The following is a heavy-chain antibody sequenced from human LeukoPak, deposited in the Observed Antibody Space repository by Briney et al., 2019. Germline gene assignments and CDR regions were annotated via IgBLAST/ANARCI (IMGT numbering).Heavy chain of an antibody. CDR3: AKDQDIVDYYGMDV. D-gene: IGHD2-15*01. Sequence: QPGRSLRLSCAASGFTFDDYATHWVRQAPGKGLEWVSGISWNSGSIGYADSVKGRFTISRDNAKNSLYLQMNSLRAEDTALYYCAKDQDIVDYYGMDVWGQGTTVTVSS. CDR1: GFTFDDYA. CDR2: ISWNSGSI. V-gene: IGHV3-9*01. J-gene: IGHJ6*02.